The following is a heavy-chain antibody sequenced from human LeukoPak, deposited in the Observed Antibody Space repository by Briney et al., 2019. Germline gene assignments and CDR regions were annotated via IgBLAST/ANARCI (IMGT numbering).Heavy chain of an antibody. CDR3: ARDNSHDFWSGYLDY. CDR2: IKQDGSEK. CDR1: GFTFSSYW. D-gene: IGHD3-3*01. V-gene: IGHV3-7*01. Sequence: PGGSLRLSXAASGFTFSSYWMSWVRQAPGKGLEWVANIKQDGSEKYYADSVKGRFTISRDNAKNSLYLQMNSLRAEDTAVYYCARDNSHDFWSGYLDYWGQGTLVTVSS. J-gene: IGHJ4*02.